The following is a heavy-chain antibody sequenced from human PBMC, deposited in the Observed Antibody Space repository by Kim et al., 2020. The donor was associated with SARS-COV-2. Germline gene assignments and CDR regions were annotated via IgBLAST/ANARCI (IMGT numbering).Heavy chain of an antibody. CDR3: ARDVPGNSLFDY. V-gene: IGHV6-1*01. D-gene: IGHD5-18*01. Sequence: SQTLSLTCAISGDSVSSNSGVWNWIRQSPSRGLEWLGRTYYRSRWYYDYAESVRGRIIINPDTPKNQFSLQLNSVTPEDTAVYFCARDVPGNSLFDYWGQGILVTVSS. J-gene: IGHJ4*02. CDR2: TYYRSRWYY. CDR1: GDSVSSNSGV.